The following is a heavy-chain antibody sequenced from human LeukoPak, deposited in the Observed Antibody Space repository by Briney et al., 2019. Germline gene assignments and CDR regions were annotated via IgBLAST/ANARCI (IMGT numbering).Heavy chain of an antibody. J-gene: IGHJ4*02. CDR1: GYTFTGYY. CDR3: ARSMPIAVAGVGNY. D-gene: IGHD6-19*01. Sequence: SVKVSCKASGYTFTGYYMHWVRQAPGQGLEWMGWINPNSGGTNYAQKFQGRVTMTRDTSISTAYMELSRLRSDDTAVYYCARSMPIAVAGVGNYWGQGTLVTVSS. CDR2: INPNSGGT. V-gene: IGHV1-2*02.